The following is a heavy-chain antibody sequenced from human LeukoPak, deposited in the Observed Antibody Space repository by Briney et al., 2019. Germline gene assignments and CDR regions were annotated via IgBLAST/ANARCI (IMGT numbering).Heavy chain of an antibody. CDR2: INPSGGST. CDR3: ATLYSSSWYGSGNYFGY. D-gene: IGHD6-13*01. V-gene: IGHV1-46*01. J-gene: IGHJ4*02. Sequence: GASVKVSCKASGYTFTSYYMHWVRQAPGQGLEWMGIINPSGGSTSYAQKFQGRVTMTRDTSTSTVYMELSSLRSEDTAVYYCATLYSSSWYGSGNYFGYWGQGTLVTVSS. CDR1: GYTFTSYY.